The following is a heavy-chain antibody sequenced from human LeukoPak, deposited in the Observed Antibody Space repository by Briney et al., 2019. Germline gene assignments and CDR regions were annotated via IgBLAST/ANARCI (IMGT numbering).Heavy chain of an antibody. Sequence: GGSLRLSCVASGFTFSTYPMHWVRQAPGKGLEYVSAISSNGGDTYYTNSVKGRFTISRDNAKNTLYLQMGSLRAEDMAVYYCARVRSYDSGVYYYDYWGQGTLVTVFS. CDR2: ISSNGGDT. CDR1: GFTFSTYP. CDR3: ARVRSYDSGVYYYDY. D-gene: IGHD3-22*01. V-gene: IGHV3-64*01. J-gene: IGHJ4*02.